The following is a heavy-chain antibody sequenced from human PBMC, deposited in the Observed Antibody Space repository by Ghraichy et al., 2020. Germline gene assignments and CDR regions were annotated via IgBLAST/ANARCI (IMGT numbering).Heavy chain of an antibody. J-gene: IGHJ6*02. CDR1: GYSFTSYW. CDR3: ARLGSAGVYGDYTYYYYGMDV. D-gene: IGHD4-17*01. CDR2: IYPGDSDT. V-gene: IGHV5-51*01. Sequence: GESLNISCKGSGYSFTSYWIGWVRQMPGKGLEWMGIIYPGDSDTRYSPSFQGQVTISADKSISTAYLQWSSLKASDTAMYYCARLGSAGVYGDYTYYYYGMDVWGQGTTVTVSS.